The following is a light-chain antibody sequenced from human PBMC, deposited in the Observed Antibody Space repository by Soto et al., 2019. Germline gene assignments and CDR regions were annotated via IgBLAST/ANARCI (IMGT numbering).Light chain of an antibody. Sequence: QAVVTQVPSMTVSPGGTVTLTCGSSTGGVTSGHWPYWFQQKAGQAPRTLIYDATNKHSWTPARFSGSLLGGKAALTLSGAQPEDEAEYYCSLSFGGTVVFGGGTKLTVL. CDR1: TGGVTSGHW. CDR3: SLSFGGTVV. V-gene: IGLV7-46*01. J-gene: IGLJ2*01. CDR2: DAT.